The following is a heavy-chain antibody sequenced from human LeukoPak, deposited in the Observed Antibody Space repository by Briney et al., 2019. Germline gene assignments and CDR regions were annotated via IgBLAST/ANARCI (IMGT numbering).Heavy chain of an antibody. CDR1: GFTFSSYA. CDR3: AKGRYYYDNSDAFEI. D-gene: IGHD3-22*01. Sequence: PGGSLRLSCAASGFTFSSYAMTWVRQAPGKGLEWVSGISGSGSSTYYADSVKGRFTISRDNSKNTLYLQMNSLRDEDTAVYHCAKGRYYYDNSDAFEIWGQGTMVTVSS. V-gene: IGHV3-23*01. CDR2: ISGSGSST. J-gene: IGHJ3*02.